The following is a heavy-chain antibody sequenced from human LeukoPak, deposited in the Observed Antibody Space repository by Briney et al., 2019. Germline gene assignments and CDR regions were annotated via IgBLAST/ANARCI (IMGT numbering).Heavy chain of an antibody. V-gene: IGHV3-23*01. J-gene: IGHJ3*02. Sequence: GGSLRLSCAASGFTFSSHGMSWVRQAPGKGLEWVSAISGSGGSTYYADSVKGRFTISRDNSKNTLYLQMNSLRAEDTAVYYCAKDWGYYDILTGYSPNDAFDIWGQGTMVTVSS. CDR1: GFTFSSHG. CDR2: ISGSGGST. CDR3: AKDWGYYDILTGYSPNDAFDI. D-gene: IGHD3-9*01.